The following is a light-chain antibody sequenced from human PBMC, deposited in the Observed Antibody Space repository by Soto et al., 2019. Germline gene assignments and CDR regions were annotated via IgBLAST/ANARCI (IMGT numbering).Light chain of an antibody. Sequence: EIVLTQSPGTLSLSPGERATLSCRASQSVSSTYLAWYQQKPGQAPRLLIYGASSRSTGIPDRFSGSGSGKDFTFTMSRREPEDFAVYYCQHVGSLVVTFGGGTKVEIK. V-gene: IGKV3-20*01. J-gene: IGKJ4*01. CDR3: QHVGSLVVT. CDR2: GAS. CDR1: QSVSSTY.